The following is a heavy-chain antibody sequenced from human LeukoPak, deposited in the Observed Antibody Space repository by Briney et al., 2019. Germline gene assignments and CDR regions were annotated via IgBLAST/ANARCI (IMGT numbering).Heavy chain of an antibody. V-gene: IGHV3-15*01. CDR1: GFTFSIAW. J-gene: IGHJ4*02. Sequence: GGSLRLSCAASGFTFSIAWMTWVRQAPGKGLEWVGRIKSKTDGGTTDFAAPVKGRFTIPRDDSENTLYLQMNSLETEDTAVYYCTASYGDSYFDYWGQGTLVTVSS. CDR2: IKSKTDGGTT. CDR3: TASYGDSYFDY. D-gene: IGHD4-17*01.